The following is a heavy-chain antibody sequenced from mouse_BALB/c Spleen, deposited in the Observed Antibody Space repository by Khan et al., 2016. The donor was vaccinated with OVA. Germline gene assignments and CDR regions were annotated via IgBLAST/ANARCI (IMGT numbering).Heavy chain of an antibody. D-gene: IGHD2-4*01. V-gene: IGHV1-5*01. J-gene: IGHJ2*01. CDR3: TRSYDSYYFDY. CDR1: GYTFTSYW. Sequence: VQLQQSGTVLARPGASVKMSCKASGYTFTSYWMHWVKQRPGQGLEWIGAIYPGISDTRYNQKFKGKATLTAVSSASTAYMEFSSLTNEDSAVYYCTRSYDSYYFDYWGKGTTLTVSS. CDR2: IYPGISDT.